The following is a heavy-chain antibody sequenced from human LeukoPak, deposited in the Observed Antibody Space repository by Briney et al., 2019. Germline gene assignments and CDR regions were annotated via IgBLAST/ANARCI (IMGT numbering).Heavy chain of an antibody. CDR1: GFTFSSYA. CDR2: IYSGGTT. D-gene: IGHD3-10*01. Sequence: GGSLRLSCAASGFTFSSYAMHWVRQAPGKGLEWVSVIYSGGTTYYADSVKGKFTISRDNSKNTLYLQMNSLRAEDTAVYYCARDKRGNYYGSGSWHYWGQGTLVTVSS. V-gene: IGHV3-66*01. CDR3: ARDKRGNYYGSGSWHY. J-gene: IGHJ4*02.